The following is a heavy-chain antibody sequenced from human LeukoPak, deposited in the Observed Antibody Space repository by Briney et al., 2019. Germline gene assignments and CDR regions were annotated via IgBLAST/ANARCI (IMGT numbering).Heavy chain of an antibody. J-gene: IGHJ5*02. V-gene: IGHV3-30*02. D-gene: IGHD2-15*01. CDR3: AKGGCSGGSCYNWFDP. CDR2: IRYDGSNK. Sequence: GGSLRLSCAASGFTFSSYGMHWVRQAPGKGLEWVAFIRYDGSNKFYADSVKGRFTISRDNSKNTLYLQMNSLRAEDTAVYYCAKGGCSGGSCYNWFDPWGQGTLVTVSS. CDR1: GFTFSSYG.